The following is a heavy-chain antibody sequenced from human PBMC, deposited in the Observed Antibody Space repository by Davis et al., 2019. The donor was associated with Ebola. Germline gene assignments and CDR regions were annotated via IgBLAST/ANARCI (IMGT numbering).Heavy chain of an antibody. CDR3: AKEGGGWELLGELYYFDY. CDR1: GFTFSSYA. CDR2: ISYDGSNK. J-gene: IGHJ4*02. Sequence: GESLKISCAASGFTFSSYAMHWVRQAPGKGLEWVAVISYDGSNKYYADSVKGRFTISRDNSKNTLYLQMNSLRAEDTAVYYCAKEGGGWELLGELYYFDYWGQGTLVTVPS. D-gene: IGHD1-26*01. V-gene: IGHV3-30-3*01.